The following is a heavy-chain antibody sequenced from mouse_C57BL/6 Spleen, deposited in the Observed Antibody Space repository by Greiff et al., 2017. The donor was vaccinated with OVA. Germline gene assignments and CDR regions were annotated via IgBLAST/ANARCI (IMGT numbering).Heavy chain of an antibody. CDR3: ARRSSLDV. Sequence: VQLQQPGAELVKPGASVKLSCKASGYTFTSYWMQWVKQRPGQGLEWIGEIDPSDSYTNYNQKFKGKATLTVDTSSSTAYMQLSSLTSEDSAVYYCARRSSLDVWGTGTTVTVSS. CDR1: GYTFTSYW. J-gene: IGHJ1*03. CDR2: IDPSDSYT. V-gene: IGHV1-50*01.